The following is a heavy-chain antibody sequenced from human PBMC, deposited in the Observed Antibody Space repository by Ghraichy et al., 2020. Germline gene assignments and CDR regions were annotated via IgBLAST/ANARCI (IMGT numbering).Heavy chain of an antibody. CDR2: IKQDGSEK. Sequence: GGSLRLSCAASGFTFSSYWMSWVRQAPGKGLEWVANIKQDGSEKYYVDSVKGRFTISRDNAKNLLYLQMNSLRAEDTAVYYCARDDWSNPDDYGDYYVTNDAFDIWGQGTMVTVSS. D-gene: IGHD4-17*01. J-gene: IGHJ3*02. V-gene: IGHV3-7*03. CDR1: GFTFSSYW. CDR3: ARDDWSNPDDYGDYYVTNDAFDI.